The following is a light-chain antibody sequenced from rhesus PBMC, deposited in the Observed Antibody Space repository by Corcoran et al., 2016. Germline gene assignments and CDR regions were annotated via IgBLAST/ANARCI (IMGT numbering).Light chain of an antibody. CDR2: KAS. CDR1: QGISSW. J-gene: IGKJ3*01. Sequence: DIQMTQSPSSLPASVGDTVTITCQASQGISSWLAWYQQKPGKAPKLLIYKASSLQSGVPSRFSGSGAGTDFTLTISSLQPEDVATYYCLQYSSSPFTFGPGTKLDIK. CDR3: LQYSSSPFT. V-gene: IGKV1-22*01.